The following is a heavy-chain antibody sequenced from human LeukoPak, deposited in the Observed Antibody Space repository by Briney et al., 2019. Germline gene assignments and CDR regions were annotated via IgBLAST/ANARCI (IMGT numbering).Heavy chain of an antibody. J-gene: IGHJ4*02. Sequence: PGGSLRLSCAASGFTFSSYEMNWVRQAPGKGLEWVSYISSSVSTIYYADSVKGRFTISRDNAKNSLYLKMSSLGVEDTAVYFCARARIAAPLLDYWGQGTLVTVSS. CDR2: ISSSVSTI. V-gene: IGHV3-48*03. D-gene: IGHD6-13*01. CDR3: ARARIAAPLLDY. CDR1: GFTFSSYE.